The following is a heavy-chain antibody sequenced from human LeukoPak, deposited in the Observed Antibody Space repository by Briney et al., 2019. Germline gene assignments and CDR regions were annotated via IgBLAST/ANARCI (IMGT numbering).Heavy chain of an antibody. CDR1: GGSISSYY. V-gene: IGHV4-59*01. D-gene: IGHD3-3*01. Sequence: PSETLSLTCTVSGGSISSYYWSWIRQPPGKGLEWIGYIYYSGSTNYNPSLKSRVTISVDTSKNQFSLKLSSVTAADTAVYYCARDTGLAYDFWSGYSLPFDIWGQGTMVTVSS. J-gene: IGHJ3*02. CDR3: ARDTGLAYDFWSGYSLPFDI. CDR2: IYYSGST.